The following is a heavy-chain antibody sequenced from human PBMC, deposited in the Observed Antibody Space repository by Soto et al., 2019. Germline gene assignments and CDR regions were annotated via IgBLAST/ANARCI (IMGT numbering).Heavy chain of an antibody. J-gene: IGHJ2*01. Sequence: EVQVVESGGGLIQPGGSLRLSCAASGFAVSSNSMTWARQAPGRGLDWVSFIYKCGTTYCTDSVKGRFTISRDTSKNTLYLQMNSLRAEGTGRAGGPRSVEAVPLVLRSRLCYWYFDLWGRGTLVTVSS. CDR2: IYKCGTT. CDR3: PRSVEAVPLVLRSRLCYWYFDL. D-gene: IGHD6-13*01. CDR1: GFAVSSNS. V-gene: IGHV3-66*03.